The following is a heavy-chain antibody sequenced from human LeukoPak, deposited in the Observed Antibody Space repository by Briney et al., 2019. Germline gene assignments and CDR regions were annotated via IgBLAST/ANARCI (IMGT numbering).Heavy chain of an antibody. J-gene: IGHJ6*03. Sequence: GGTLRLSCAASGFTFSSYGMSWVRQAPGKGLEWVSAISGSGGSTYYADSVKGRFTISRDNSKNTLYLQMNSLRAEDTAVYYCARVLSGRGSLYDYYYYMDVWGKGATVTISS. CDR3: ARVLSGRGSLYDYYYYMDV. V-gene: IGHV3-23*01. CDR1: GFTFSSYG. D-gene: IGHD3-10*01. CDR2: ISGSGGST.